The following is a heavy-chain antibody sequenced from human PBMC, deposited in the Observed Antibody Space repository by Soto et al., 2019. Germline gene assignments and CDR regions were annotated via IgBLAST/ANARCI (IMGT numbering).Heavy chain of an antibody. CDR3: ARDLSGNPGY. CDR1: GYTFTSYG. Sequence: QVQRVQSGPEVKKPGASVKVSCKASGYTFTSYGISWVRQAPGQGLEWMGWISPYNGNTNYAQKLQGRVTMTTDTYTRPAYMERRRLRSDDTDVYYCARDLSGNPGYWGQGTLVTVSS. D-gene: IGHD1-26*01. V-gene: IGHV1-18*01. CDR2: ISPYNGNT. J-gene: IGHJ4*02.